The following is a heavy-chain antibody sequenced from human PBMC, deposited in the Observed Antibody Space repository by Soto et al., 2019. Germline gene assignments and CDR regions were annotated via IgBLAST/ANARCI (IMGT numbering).Heavy chain of an antibody. Sequence: GASVNVSCKVSGYTHTALSMHWVRQAPGKGLEWMGGFDPEDSETIYAQKFQGRVTMTRNTSISTAYMELSSLRSEDTAVYYCARGAVRDDAFDIWGQGTMVTVSS. CDR2: FDPEDSET. D-gene: IGHD2-8*01. CDR3: ARGAVRDDAFDI. J-gene: IGHJ3*02. CDR1: GYTHTALS. V-gene: IGHV1-24*01.